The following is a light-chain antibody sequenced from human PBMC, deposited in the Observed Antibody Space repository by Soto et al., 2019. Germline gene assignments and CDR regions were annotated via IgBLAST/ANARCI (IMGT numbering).Light chain of an antibody. V-gene: IGLV1-40*01. Sequence: QSVLTQPPSVSGAPGQRVTISCTGSSSNIGAGHDVHWYQQPPGTAPKLLIYGNSNRPSGVPDRFSGSKSGTSASLAITGLQAEDEADYYCCSYTDGSSLLFGGGTKLTVL. CDR3: CSYTDGSSLL. CDR1: SSNIGAGHD. J-gene: IGLJ3*02. CDR2: GNS.